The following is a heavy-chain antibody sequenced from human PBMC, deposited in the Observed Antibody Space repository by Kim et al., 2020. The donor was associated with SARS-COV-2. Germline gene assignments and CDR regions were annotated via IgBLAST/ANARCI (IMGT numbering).Heavy chain of an antibody. CDR1: GGSISSYY. J-gene: IGHJ2*01. CDR3: ARTHYDSLTGYLDWYVDR. Sequence: SETLSLTCTVSGGSISSYYWSWIRQPPGKGLEWIGYIYYSGSTNYNPSLKSRVTISVDTSKNQFSLKLSSVTAADTAVYYCARTHYDSLTGYLDWYVDR. D-gene: IGHD3-9*01. CDR2: IYYSGST. V-gene: IGHV4-59*08.